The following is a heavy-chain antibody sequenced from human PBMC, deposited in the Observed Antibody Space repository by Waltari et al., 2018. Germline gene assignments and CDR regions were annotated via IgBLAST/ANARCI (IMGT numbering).Heavy chain of an antibody. D-gene: IGHD2-15*01. V-gene: IGHV1-69*04. J-gene: IGHJ6*03. CDR1: GGTFSSYA. CDR3: ARGPSAAYYYYYMDV. Sequence: QVQLVQSGAEVKKPGSSVKVSCKASGGTFSSYAISWVRQAPGQGLEWMGGSIPILGIANYAQKFQGRVTITADESTSTAYMELSSLRSEDTAVYYCARGPSAAYYYYYMDVWGKGTTVTVSS. CDR2: SIPILGIA.